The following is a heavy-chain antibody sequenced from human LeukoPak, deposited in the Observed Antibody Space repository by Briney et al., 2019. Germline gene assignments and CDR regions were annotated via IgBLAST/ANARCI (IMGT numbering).Heavy chain of an antibody. CDR2: ISAYNGNT. Sequence: GASVKVSCKASGYTFTSYGISWVRQAPGQGLEWMGWISAYNGNTNYAQKLQGRVTMTTDTSTSTAYMELRSLRSDDTAVYYCARDPPAAGPTTAGDYWGQGTLVTVSS. D-gene: IGHD6-13*01. V-gene: IGHV1-18*01. CDR1: GYTFTSYG. J-gene: IGHJ4*02. CDR3: ARDPPAAGPTTAGDY.